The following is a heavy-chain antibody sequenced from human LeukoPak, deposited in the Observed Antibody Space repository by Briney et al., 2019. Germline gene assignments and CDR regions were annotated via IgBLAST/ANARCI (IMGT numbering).Heavy chain of an antibody. D-gene: IGHD7-27*01. CDR2: ISGSGGSI. CDR1: GFTFSSDA. V-gene: IGHV3-23*01. Sequence: TGGSLRLSCAASGFTFSSDAMSWVRQAPGKGLEWVSSISGSGGSIYYADSVKGRFTISRDNSKNTLYLEMNSLTVEDTAVYYCAKGRGGSSNWGSDYWGQGTQVTVSS. CDR3: AKGRGGSSNWGSDY. J-gene: IGHJ4*02.